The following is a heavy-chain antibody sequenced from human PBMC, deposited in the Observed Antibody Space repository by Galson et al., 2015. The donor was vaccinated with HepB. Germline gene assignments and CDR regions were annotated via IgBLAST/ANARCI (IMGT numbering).Heavy chain of an antibody. D-gene: IGHD3/OR15-3a*01. V-gene: IGHV3-48*04. CDR1: GFTFSSYS. CDR2: ISSSSSTI. Sequence: SLRLSCAASGFTFSSYSMNWVRQAPGKGLEWVSYISSSSSTIYYADSVKGRFTISRDNAKNSLYLQMNSLRAEDTAVYYCARDLDRTEIDYWGQGTLVTVSS. J-gene: IGHJ4*02. CDR3: ARDLDRTEIDY.